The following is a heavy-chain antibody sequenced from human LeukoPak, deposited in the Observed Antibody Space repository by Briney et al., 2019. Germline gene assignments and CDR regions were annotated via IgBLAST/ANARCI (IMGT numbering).Heavy chain of an antibody. J-gene: IGHJ4*02. Sequence: SETLSLTCAVYGGSFSGYYWSWIRQPPGKGLEWIGEINHSGSTNYNPSLKSRVTISVDTSKNQFSLKLSSVTAADTAVYYCARGGDYYDSSGYAYFDYWGQGTLVTVCS. CDR3: ARGGDYYDSSGYAYFDY. CDR1: GGSFSGYY. V-gene: IGHV4-34*01. D-gene: IGHD3-22*01. CDR2: INHSGST.